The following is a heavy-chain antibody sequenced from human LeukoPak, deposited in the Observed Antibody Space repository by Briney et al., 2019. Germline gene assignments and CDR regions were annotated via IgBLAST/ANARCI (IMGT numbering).Heavy chain of an antibody. CDR2: IYSGGST. J-gene: IGHJ5*02. CDR3: ARDLGGLAEFDP. Sequence: GSLRLSCAASGFTVSSNYMSWVRQAPGKGLEWVSVIYSGGSTYYADSVKGRFTISRDNSKNTLYLQMNSLRAEDTAVYYCARDLGGLAEFDPWGQGTLVTVSS. V-gene: IGHV3-53*01. CDR1: GFTVSSNY. D-gene: IGHD3/OR15-3a*01.